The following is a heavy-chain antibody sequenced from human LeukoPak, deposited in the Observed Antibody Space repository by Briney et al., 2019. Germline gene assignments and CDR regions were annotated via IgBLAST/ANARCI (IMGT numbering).Heavy chain of an antibody. J-gene: IGHJ4*02. CDR2: IDWDNDR. CDR3: ARIEYNNSLSYFDY. Sequence: ESGPALVKPTQTLTLTCTFSGFSLSTTGMCVSWIRQPPGKALEWLARIDWDNDRYYSTSLKTRLTISKDTSKNQVVLTMTSMDPVDTATYYCARIEYNNSLSYFDYWGQGTLVTVSS. V-gene: IGHV2-70*11. CDR1: GFSLSTTGMC. D-gene: IGHD6-6*01.